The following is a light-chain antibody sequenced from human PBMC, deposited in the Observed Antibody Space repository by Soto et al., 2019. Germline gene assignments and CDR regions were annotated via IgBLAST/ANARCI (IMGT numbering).Light chain of an antibody. CDR1: TSN. CDR3: QFFDSLSGSVV. CDR2: DNT. V-gene: IGLV1-40*01. Sequence: QSVLTQTPSVSGAPGQTVNISCTGTTSNVHWYQQLPGTAPKLLIFDNTNRPSGVPDRFSGSKSDTSASLAITGLQAEDEADYYCQFFDSLSGSVVFGGGTKVTVL. J-gene: IGLJ3*02.